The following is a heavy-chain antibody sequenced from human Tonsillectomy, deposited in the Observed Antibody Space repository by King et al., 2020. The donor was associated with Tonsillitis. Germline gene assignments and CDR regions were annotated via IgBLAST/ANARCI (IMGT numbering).Heavy chain of an antibody. CDR1: GGSISSTRYY. Sequence: QLQESGPGLVKPSETLSLTCTVSGGSISSTRYYWGWIRQPPGKGLEWIGSIYYTGSTYYNPSLTSRVTISVDTSKNQFSLKLSSVTAADTAVSYCARRAQERIAASGNVDYWGQGNLATVSS. V-gene: IGHV4-39*07. D-gene: IGHD6-13*01. J-gene: IGHJ4*02. CDR3: ARRAQERIAASGNVDY. CDR2: IYYTGST.